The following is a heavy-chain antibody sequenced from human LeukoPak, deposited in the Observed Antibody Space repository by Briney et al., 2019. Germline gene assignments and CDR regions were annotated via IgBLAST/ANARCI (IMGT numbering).Heavy chain of an antibody. V-gene: IGHV3-7*01. Sequence: GGSLRLSCSASGFTFSSYAMYWVRQAPGKGLEWVANIKQDGSEKYYVDSVKGRFTISRDNAKNSLCLQMNSLRAEDTAVYYCARDVLGGFDYWGQGTLVTVSS. CDR2: IKQDGSEK. CDR3: ARDVLGGFDY. CDR1: GFTFSSYA. J-gene: IGHJ4*02. D-gene: IGHD2-8*01.